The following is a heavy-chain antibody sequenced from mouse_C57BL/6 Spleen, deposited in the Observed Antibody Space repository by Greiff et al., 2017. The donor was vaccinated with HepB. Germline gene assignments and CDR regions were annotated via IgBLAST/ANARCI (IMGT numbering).Heavy chain of an antibody. CDR1: GYAFSSSW. CDR2: IYPGDGDT. V-gene: IGHV1-82*01. D-gene: IGHD1-1*01. CDR3: ARTVVAHFDY. J-gene: IGHJ2*01. Sequence: LQESGPELVKPGASVKISCKASGYAFSSSWMNWVKQRPGKGLEWIGRIYPGDGDTNYNGKFKGKATLTADKSSSTAYMQLSSLTSEDSAVYFCARTVVAHFDYWGQGTTLTVSS.